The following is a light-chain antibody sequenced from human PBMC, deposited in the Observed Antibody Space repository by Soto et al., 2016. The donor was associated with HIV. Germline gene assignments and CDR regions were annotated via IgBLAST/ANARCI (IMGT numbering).Light chain of an antibody. CDR3: QQYNIYSRA. J-gene: IGKJ1*01. Sequence: RVTITCRASQSISSYLNWYQQKPGKAPKLLIYAASSLQSGVPSRFSGSGSGTEFTLTISSLQPEDFATYYCQQYNIYSRAFGQGTKVDIK. CDR2: AAS. CDR1: QSISSY. V-gene: IGKV1-16*01.